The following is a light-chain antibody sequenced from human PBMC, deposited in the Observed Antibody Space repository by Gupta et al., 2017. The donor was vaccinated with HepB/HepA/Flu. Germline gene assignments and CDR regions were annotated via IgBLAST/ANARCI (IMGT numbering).Light chain of an antibody. J-gene: IGLJ2*01. CDR2: DDS. Sequence: SYVLTQPPSVSLAPGKTARITCTGNNIGSKSVHGYQQKPGQAPVLVVYDDSDRPSGIPERVSCSNSGNTATLTINRVEAGDEADYYCQVWDRSNDHSHVVFGGGTKLTVL. V-gene: IGLV3-21*03. CDR3: QVWDRSNDHSHVV. CDR1: NIGSKS.